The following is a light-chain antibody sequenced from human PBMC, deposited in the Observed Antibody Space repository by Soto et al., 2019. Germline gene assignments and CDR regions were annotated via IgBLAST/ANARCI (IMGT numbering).Light chain of an antibody. J-gene: IGKJ5*01. Sequence: EIVLTQYPGILSLSPGERASLSCGASQSISSSFLAWYQQKPGQAPRLLIYGASSRATGIPDRFSGTGYETDFTLTISRREPEDFAVYYCQQYDNSPITFGQGTRLEIK. CDR3: QQYDNSPIT. CDR1: QSISSSF. CDR2: GAS. V-gene: IGKV3-20*01.